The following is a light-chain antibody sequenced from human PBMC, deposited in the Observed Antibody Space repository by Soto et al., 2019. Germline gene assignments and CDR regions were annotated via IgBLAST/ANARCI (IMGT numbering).Light chain of an antibody. V-gene: IGLV2-8*01. J-gene: IGLJ3*02. CDR2: EVS. CDR1: SSDVGAYKY. Sequence: QSALTQPPSASGSPGQSVTISCTGTSSDVGAYKYVSWYQHYPGKAPKLMIYEVSNRPSGVPDRFSGSKSGNTASLTVSGLQAEDEADYYCTSYVGSNIWVFGGGTKLTVL. CDR3: TSYVGSNIWV.